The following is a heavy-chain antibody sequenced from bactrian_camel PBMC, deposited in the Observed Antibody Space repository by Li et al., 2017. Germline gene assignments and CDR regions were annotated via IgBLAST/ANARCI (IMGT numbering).Heavy chain of an antibody. J-gene: IGHJ4*01. CDR3: AVRRLPCAVQTRAAGGFAN. Sequence: HVQLVESGGGSVQAGGSLKLSCTASGSIFNDCAMGWYRQAPGKEREDVATIGRDVTNYHDSIKGRFTISKDDARSTLYLQMNSLKPEDTAMYYCAVRRLPCAVQTRAAGGFANWGQGTQVTV. CDR1: GSIFNDCA. CDR2: IGRDVT. D-gene: IGHD1*01. V-gene: IGHV3S53*01.